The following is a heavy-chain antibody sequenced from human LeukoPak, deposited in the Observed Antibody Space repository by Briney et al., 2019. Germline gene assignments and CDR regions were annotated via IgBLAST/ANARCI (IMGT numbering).Heavy chain of an antibody. CDR1: GYTFTGSY. D-gene: IGHD6-19*01. Sequence: VASVKVSCKASGYTFTGSYIHWVRQAPGQGLEWMGWINPDSGVTKYAQNFQGRVTMTRDTSISTASMEMRSLKSDDTAVYYCARDFGSSSAWHEFDYWGQGTLVTVSS. V-gene: IGHV1-2*02. CDR2: INPDSGVT. J-gene: IGHJ4*02. CDR3: ARDFGSSSAWHEFDY.